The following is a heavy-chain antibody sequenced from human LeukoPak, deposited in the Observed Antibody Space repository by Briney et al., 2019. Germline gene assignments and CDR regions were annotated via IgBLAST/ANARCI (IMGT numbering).Heavy chain of an antibody. CDR2: ISNSGGST. V-gene: IGHV3-23*01. CDR3: AKNPRAWLRFWEFFDY. D-gene: IGHD3-3*01. J-gene: IGHJ4*02. Sequence: GGSLRLSCAASGFTFSNYAMSWVRQAPGKGLEWVSDISNSGGSTYYADSVKGRFTISRDNSKNTLYLQMDSLRAEDTAIYYYAKNPRAWLRFWEFFDYWGQGTLVTVSS. CDR1: GFTFSNYA.